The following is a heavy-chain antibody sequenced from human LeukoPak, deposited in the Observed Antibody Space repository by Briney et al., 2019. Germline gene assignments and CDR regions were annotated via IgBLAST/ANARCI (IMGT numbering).Heavy chain of an antibody. CDR1: GGSISSGGYY. Sequence: PSETLSLTCTVSGGSISSGGYYWSWVRQHPGRGLEWIGYIYYSGSTYYNPSLKSRITISVDTSKNHFSLKLSSVTAADTAVYYCARVDHASGTSPGTWFDPWGQGTLVTVSS. J-gene: IGHJ5*02. CDR3: ARVDHASGTSPGTWFDP. V-gene: IGHV4-31*03. D-gene: IGHD3-10*01. CDR2: IYYSGST.